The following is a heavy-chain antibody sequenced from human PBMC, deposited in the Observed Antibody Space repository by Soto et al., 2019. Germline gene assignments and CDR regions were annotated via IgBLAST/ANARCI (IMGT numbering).Heavy chain of an antibody. Sequence: EVQLVESGGTLVQPGGSLRLSCAASGFDASVNYMTWVRQAPVKGLEWVSAINSGGNTFYADSVKSRFTISRDNSKNTLYLKMNSLRVEDTAMYYCVRENYYYGMDVWGQGTAVTVSS. V-gene: IGHV3-66*01. CDR2: INSGGNT. J-gene: IGHJ6*02. CDR1: GFDASVNY. CDR3: VRENYYYGMDV.